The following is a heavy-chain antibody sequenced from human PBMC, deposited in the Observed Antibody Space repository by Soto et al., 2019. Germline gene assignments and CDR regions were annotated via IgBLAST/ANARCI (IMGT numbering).Heavy chain of an antibody. V-gene: IGHV1-18*04. CDR3: ARDLHCSGGSCYLSADYYYGMDV. J-gene: IGHJ6*02. CDR1: GYTFSSYC. Sequence: ASVKVSCKASGYTFSSYCISWVRQAPGQGLEWRGWTSAHNGNTNYAQKLQGRVTMTTDTSTSTAYMELRSLRSDDTAVYHCARDLHCSGGSCYLSADYYYGMDVWGQGTTVTV. CDR2: TSAHNGNT. D-gene: IGHD2-15*01.